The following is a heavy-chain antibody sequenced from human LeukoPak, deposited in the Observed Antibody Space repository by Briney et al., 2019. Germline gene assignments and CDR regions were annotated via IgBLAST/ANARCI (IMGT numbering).Heavy chain of an antibody. J-gene: IGHJ5*02. V-gene: IGHV4-59*08. D-gene: IGHD2-8*01. CDR3: ARRVMMSAAGVPDAWFDP. CDR1: LGSLSNYY. Sequence: SETLSLTRMDSLGSLSNYYWKWIRQPPRDGLEWVGHISYGVLTKYNPSIQSRVTISMDPSKNQFSLNLSSVTAADTAVHNCARRVMMSAAGVPDAWFDPWGQGILVTVSS. CDR2: ISYGVLT.